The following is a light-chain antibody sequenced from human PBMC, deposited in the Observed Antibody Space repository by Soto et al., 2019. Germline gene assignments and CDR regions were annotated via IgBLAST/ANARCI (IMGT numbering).Light chain of an antibody. Sequence: AIQMTQSPSSLSASVGDRVTITCRASQGIRNDLGWYQQKPGKAPKLLIYAASILETGVPSRFSGSGSGTYFTLTISSLQPEDFETEYGLQDYSYTPTFGQGTKLESK. CDR3: LQDYSYTPT. V-gene: IGKV1-6*01. CDR2: AAS. J-gene: IGKJ2*01. CDR1: QGIRND.